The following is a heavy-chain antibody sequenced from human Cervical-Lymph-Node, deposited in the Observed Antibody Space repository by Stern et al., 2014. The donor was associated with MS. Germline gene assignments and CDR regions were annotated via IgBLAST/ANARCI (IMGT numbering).Heavy chain of an antibody. CDR1: GFTFSSYA. CDR2: ISYDGSNK. J-gene: IGHJ4*02. Sequence: VQLEESGGGVVQPGRSLRLSCAASGFTFSSYAMHWVRQAPGKGLEWVAVISYDGSNKYYADSVKGRFTISRDNSKNTLYLQMNSLRAEDTAVYYCARDSGYYDSSGYSYYFDYWGQGTLVTVSS. CDR3: ARDSGYYDSSGYSYYFDY. V-gene: IGHV3-30*01. D-gene: IGHD3-22*01.